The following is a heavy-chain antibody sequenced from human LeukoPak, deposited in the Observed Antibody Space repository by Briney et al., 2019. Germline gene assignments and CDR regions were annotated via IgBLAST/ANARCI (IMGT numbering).Heavy chain of an antibody. Sequence: ASVKVSCKASGYSFTSNYIHWVRQAPGQGLEWMGMIYPRDGSTSYAQKFQGRVTVTRDTSTSTVRMELSGLRSEDTAVYYCARDQEAFDYWGQGTLVTVSS. CDR1: GYSFTSNY. CDR2: IYPRDGST. J-gene: IGHJ4*02. V-gene: IGHV1-46*01. CDR3: ARDQEAFDY.